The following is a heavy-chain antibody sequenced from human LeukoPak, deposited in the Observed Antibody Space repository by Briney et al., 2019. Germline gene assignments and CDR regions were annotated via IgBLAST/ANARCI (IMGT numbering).Heavy chain of an antibody. J-gene: IGHJ4*02. CDR2: ISNGGTTT. V-gene: IGHV3-11*04. CDR1: GFTFSGNY. CDR3: ASEPRLLDH. Sequence: PGGSLRLSCAASGFTFSGNYMSWIRQAPGKGLEWVSYISNGGTTTKYADSVEGRFTISRDNARNFLYLQMNSLRAEDTAVYFCASEPRLLDHWGQGTLVTVSS. D-gene: IGHD6-25*01.